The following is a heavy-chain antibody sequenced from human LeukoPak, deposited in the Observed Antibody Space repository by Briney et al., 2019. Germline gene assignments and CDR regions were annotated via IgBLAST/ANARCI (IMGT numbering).Heavy chain of an antibody. CDR2: IYYSGST. V-gene: IGHV4-59*01. Sequence: SETLSLTCTVSGGSISSYYWSWIRQPPGKGLEWIGNIYYSGSTNYNPSLKSRVTISVDTSKNQFSLKLTSVTAADTAVYYCARGGSNGDPPALWGQGTLVTVSS. D-gene: IGHD7-27*01. J-gene: IGHJ4*02. CDR3: ARGGSNGDPPAL. CDR1: GGSISSYY.